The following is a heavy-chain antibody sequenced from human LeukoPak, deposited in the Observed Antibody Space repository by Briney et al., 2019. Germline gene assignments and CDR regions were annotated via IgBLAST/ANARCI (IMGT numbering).Heavy chain of an antibody. V-gene: IGHV3-66*02. Sequence: PGGSLRLSCAVSGFTVSSNYMSWAPQAPGKGLEWVSVIYSGGSTYYADSVKGRFTISRDNSKNTLYLQMNSLRAEDTAVYYCAREWDCSSTSCYSRGYFDYWGQGTLVTVSS. CDR2: IYSGGST. CDR3: AREWDCSSTSCYSRGYFDY. J-gene: IGHJ4*02. D-gene: IGHD2-2*01. CDR1: GFTVSSNY.